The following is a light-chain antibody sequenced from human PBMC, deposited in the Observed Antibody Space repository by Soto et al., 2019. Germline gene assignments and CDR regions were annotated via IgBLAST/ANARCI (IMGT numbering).Light chain of an antibody. CDR3: QQHHDAPLT. CDR1: QGISNY. J-gene: IGKJ4*01. Sequence: DIQMTQSPSALSASVGDRVTITCRASQGISNYLSWYQQKPGKVPTLLIYTSSTLQSGVPSRFSGSGSGTDFTLTISSLQPEDVATYYCQQHHDAPLTFGGATKVDIK. CDR2: TSS. V-gene: IGKV1-27*01.